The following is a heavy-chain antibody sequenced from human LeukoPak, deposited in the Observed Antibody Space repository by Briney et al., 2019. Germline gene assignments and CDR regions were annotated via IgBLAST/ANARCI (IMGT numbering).Heavy chain of an antibody. J-gene: IGHJ4*02. V-gene: IGHV1-2*02. Sequence: ASVKVSCKASGGTFSSYAISWVRQAPGQGLEWMGWINPNSGGTEYAQKFQGRVTMTRDTSITTAYMELSRLRSDDTAVYYCARDERYDSSGYPFDYWGQGTLVTVSS. CDR2: INPNSGGT. D-gene: IGHD3-22*01. CDR3: ARDERYDSSGYPFDY. CDR1: GGTFSSYA.